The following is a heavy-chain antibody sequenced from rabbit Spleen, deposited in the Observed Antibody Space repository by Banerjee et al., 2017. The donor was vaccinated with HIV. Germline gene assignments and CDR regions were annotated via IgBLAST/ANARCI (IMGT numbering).Heavy chain of an antibody. V-gene: IGHV1S45*01. Sequence: QEQLVESGGGLVKPGASLTLTCIASGVSFSGNSYMCWVRQAPGKGLEWIACIDTGSSGFTYFASWAKGRFTISKTSSTTVTLRMTSLTATDTATYFCARDLVGVIGWNFYLWGQGTLVTVS. J-gene: IGHJ4*01. D-gene: IGHD1-1*01. CDR3: ARDLVGVIGWNFYL. CDR1: GVSFSGNSY. CDR2: IDTGSSGFT.